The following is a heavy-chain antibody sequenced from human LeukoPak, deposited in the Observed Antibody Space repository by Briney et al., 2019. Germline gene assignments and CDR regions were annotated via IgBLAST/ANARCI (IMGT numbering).Heavy chain of an antibody. D-gene: IGHD6-13*01. V-gene: IGHV3-48*03. CDR1: GFTFSSYE. J-gene: IGHJ6*03. CDR2: ISSSGSTI. CDR3: ARAFQELPQLYYYYYMDV. Sequence: PGGSLRLSCAASGFTFSSYEMNWVRQAPGKGLEWVSYISSSGSTIYYADSVKGRFTISRDNAKNSLCLQMNSLRAEDTAVYYCARAFQELPQLYYYYYMDVWGKGTTVTVSS.